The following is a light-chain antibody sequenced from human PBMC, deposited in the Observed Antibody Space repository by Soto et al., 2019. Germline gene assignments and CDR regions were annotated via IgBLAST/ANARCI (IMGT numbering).Light chain of an antibody. CDR1: QSISSY. CDR3: QQYNSYPLT. J-gene: IGKJ4*01. Sequence: DIQMTQSPSSLSASIGDRVTITCRASQSISSYLNWYQQKPGKAPKLLMYAVSTLQSGVPSRFSGSGSGTEFTLTISSLQPDDFATYYCQQYNSYPLTFGGGTKVDIK. V-gene: IGKV1-39*01. CDR2: AVS.